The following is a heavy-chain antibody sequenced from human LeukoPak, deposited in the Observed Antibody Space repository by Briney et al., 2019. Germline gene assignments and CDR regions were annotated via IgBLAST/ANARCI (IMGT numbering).Heavy chain of an antibody. CDR3: AIESSVWEYGIIGY. V-gene: IGHV4-39*07. CDR1: GGSVSSGGYY. D-gene: IGHD6-19*01. J-gene: IGHJ4*02. CDR2: IYYSGST. Sequence: SQTLSLTCTVSGGSVSSGGYYWSWIRQPPGKGLEWIGSIYYSGSTHYNPSLRSRVTISVDTSKNQFSLKVSSVTAADTAVYYCAIESSVWEYGIIGYWGQGTLVTVSS.